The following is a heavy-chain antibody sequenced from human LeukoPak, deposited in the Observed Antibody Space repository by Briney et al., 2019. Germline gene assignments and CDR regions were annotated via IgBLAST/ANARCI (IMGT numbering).Heavy chain of an antibody. V-gene: IGHV3-23*01. Sequence: GGSLRLSCSASGFTFRTYAMAWVRQAPGKGLEWVSSVNDFGGDAYYADSVRGRFTISRDNSKNTLFLQMNSLRAEDTAVYYCASDDNGDYSSSSVDGYWGQGTLVTVSS. D-gene: IGHD6-6*01. CDR3: ASDDNGDYSSSSVDGY. J-gene: IGHJ4*02. CDR2: VNDFGGDA. CDR1: GFTFRTYA.